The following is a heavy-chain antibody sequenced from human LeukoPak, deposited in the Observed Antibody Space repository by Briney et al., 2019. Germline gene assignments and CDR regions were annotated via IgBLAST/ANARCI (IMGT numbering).Heavy chain of an antibody. CDR3: ARVDGITMVRGVIHRFDP. J-gene: IGHJ5*02. V-gene: IGHV1-69*13. CDR2: IIPIFGTA. Sequence: SVKVSCKASGGTFSSYAISWVRQAPRQGLEWMGGIIPIFGTANYAQKFQGRVTITADESTSTAYMELSSLRSEDTAVYYCARVDGITMVRGVIHRFDPWGQGTLVTVSS. D-gene: IGHD3-10*01. CDR1: GGTFSSYA.